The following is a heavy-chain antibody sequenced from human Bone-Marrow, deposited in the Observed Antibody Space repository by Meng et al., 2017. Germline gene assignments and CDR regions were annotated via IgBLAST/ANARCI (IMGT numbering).Heavy chain of an antibody. Sequence: GGSLRLSCAASGFTFSSYAMSWVRQAPGKGLEWVSAISGSGGSTYYADSVKGRFTISRDNSKNTLYLQMNSLRAEDTAVYYCAKDRVAYCGGDCYSVFDYWGQGTLVTGAS. D-gene: IGHD2-21*02. CDR2: ISGSGGST. CDR1: GFTFSSYA. J-gene: IGHJ4*02. V-gene: IGHV3-23*01. CDR3: AKDRVAYCGGDCYSVFDY.